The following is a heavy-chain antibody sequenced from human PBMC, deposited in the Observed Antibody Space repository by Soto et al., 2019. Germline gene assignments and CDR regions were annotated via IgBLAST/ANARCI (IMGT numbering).Heavy chain of an antibody. V-gene: IGHV3-21*01. CDR2: ISTTSTYI. CDR3: ARDGIVGTTDFFDY. CDR1: GFIFSGYS. J-gene: IGHJ4*02. Sequence: PGGSLRLSCAGSGFIFSGYSMNWVRQAPGKGLEWVSSISTTSTYIYYADSVKGRFTVSRDNAKNSLYLQMTGLRPEDTAMYYCARDGIVGTTDFFDYWGQGTLVTVYS. D-gene: IGHD1-26*01.